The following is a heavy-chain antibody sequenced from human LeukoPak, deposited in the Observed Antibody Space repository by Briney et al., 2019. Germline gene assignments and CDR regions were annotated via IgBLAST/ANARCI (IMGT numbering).Heavy chain of an antibody. J-gene: IGHJ4*02. CDR1: GFTYTTFC. D-gene: IGHD3-22*01. CDR3: VRDGGYDSSGYWQKYFDT. CDR2: LNHDGCRT. V-gene: IGHV3-74*01. Sequence: PGGSLRLFCGTSGFTYTTFCMHWARQARAKGLVGVSRLNHDGCRTHYADAVEGRLTISRDNAKNTVYLQMNRLRAEDTAVYSCVRDGGYDSSGYWQKYFDTWGQGTLVTVSS.